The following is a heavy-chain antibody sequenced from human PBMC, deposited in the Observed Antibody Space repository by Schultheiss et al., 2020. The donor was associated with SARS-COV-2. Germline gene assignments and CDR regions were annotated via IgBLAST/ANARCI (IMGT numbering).Heavy chain of an antibody. J-gene: IGHJ6*02. CDR3: AKRVVVTGMYGMDV. Sequence: SVKVSCKASGGTFSSYAISWVRQAPGQGLEWMGGIIPIFGTANYAQKFQGRVTITADESTSTAYMELSSLRAEDTAVYYCAKRVVVTGMYGMDVWGQGTTVTVSS. V-gene: IGHV1-69*13. CDR1: GGTFSSYA. CDR2: IIPIFGTA. D-gene: IGHD2-21*02.